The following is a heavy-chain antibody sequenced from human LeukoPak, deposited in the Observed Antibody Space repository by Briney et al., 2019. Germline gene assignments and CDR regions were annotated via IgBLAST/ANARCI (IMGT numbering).Heavy chain of an antibody. CDR2: IYYSGST. V-gene: IGHV4-61*03. CDR3: ARALWSGETTNFDY. D-gene: IGHD3-10*01. Sequence: SETLSLTCTVSGGSVSSGSYYWSWIRQPPGKGLEWIGYIYYSGSTNYNPSLKSRVTISVDTSKNHFSLKLSSVTAADTAVYYCARALWSGETTNFDYWGQGTLVTVSS. J-gene: IGHJ4*02. CDR1: GGSVSSGSYY.